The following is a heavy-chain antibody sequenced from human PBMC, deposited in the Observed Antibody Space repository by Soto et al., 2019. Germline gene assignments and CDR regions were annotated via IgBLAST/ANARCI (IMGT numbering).Heavy chain of an antibody. V-gene: IGHV4-39*01. Sequence: QLQLQESGPGLVKPSETLSLTCTVPGGSISSSSYYWGWIRQPPGKGLEWIGSIYYSGSTYYNPSLKSRATISANTSQNQFSLKLSSVTAADTAVYYCARGFPTVVTVDYWGQGTLVTVSS. CDR2: IYYSGST. CDR1: GGSISSSSYY. D-gene: IGHD4-17*01. CDR3: ARGFPTVVTVDY. J-gene: IGHJ4*02.